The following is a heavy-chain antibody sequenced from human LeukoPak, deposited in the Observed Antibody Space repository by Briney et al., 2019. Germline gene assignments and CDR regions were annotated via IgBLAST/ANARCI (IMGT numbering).Heavy chain of an antibody. J-gene: IGHJ4*02. Sequence: GGSLRLSCAASGFTFRGHAMSWIRQAPGKGLEWASAISGSVGSTYYADSVKGRFTISRDNSRNTLYLQMNSLRAEDTAVYYCAKDESIAAAGTVRDYWGQGTLVTVSS. CDR1: GFTFRGHA. D-gene: IGHD6-13*01. V-gene: IGHV3-23*01. CDR3: AKDESIAAAGTVRDY. CDR2: ISGSVGST.